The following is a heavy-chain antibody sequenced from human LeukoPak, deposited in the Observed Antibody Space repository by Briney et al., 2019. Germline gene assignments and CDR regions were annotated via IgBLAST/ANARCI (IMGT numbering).Heavy chain of an antibody. Sequence: SGGSLRLSCAASGFTFSNHAMSWVRQAPGKGLEWVSAITRSGDGTYYADSVKGRFTLSRDNSKNTLYLQMNSLRGEDTALYYCAKAVDGTFDLFHHWGQGTLVTVSS. V-gene: IGHV3-23*01. CDR3: AKAVDGTFDLFHH. CDR2: ITRSGDGT. J-gene: IGHJ1*01. D-gene: IGHD6-19*01. CDR1: GFTFSNHA.